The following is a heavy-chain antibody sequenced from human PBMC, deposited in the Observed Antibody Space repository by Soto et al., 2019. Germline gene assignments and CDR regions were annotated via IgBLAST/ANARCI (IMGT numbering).Heavy chain of an antibody. CDR1: GGTFSSYT. J-gene: IGHJ6*03. CDR3: GRARKVAGTRGYYYYSMHV. Sequence: QVQLVQSGAEVKKPGSSVKVSCKASGGTFSSYTISWVRQAPGQGLEWMGRIIPILGIANYAQKFQGRVTIHADKATSPDYMELSSLRSEDKAVYYCGRARKVAGTRGYYYYSMHVWGKGNTVPVSS. D-gene: IGHD6-19*01. V-gene: IGHV1-69*02. CDR2: IIPILGIA.